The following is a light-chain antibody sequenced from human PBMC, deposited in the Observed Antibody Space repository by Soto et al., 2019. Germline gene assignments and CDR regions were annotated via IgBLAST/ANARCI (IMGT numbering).Light chain of an antibody. CDR3: QQYDKWPPWT. V-gene: IGKV3-15*01. Sequence: EIVMTQSPATLSVSPGERATLSCRVSQSVSSNLAWYQQRPGQAPRLLIYGASTRATGIPARFSGSGSGTESTLTISSLQSEDFAVYYCQQYDKWPPWTFGQGTKVEIE. CDR2: GAS. J-gene: IGKJ1*01. CDR1: QSVSSN.